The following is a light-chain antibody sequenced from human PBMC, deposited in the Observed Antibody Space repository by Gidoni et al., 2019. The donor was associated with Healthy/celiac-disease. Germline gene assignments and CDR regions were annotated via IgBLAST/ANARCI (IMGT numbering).Light chain of an antibody. Sequence: DIQMTQSPSSLSASVGDRVTITCRASQSISSYLNWYQQKPGKAPKLLIYAASSLQSVVPSRFSGSGSGTDFTLTISSLQPEDFATYYCQQSYSTPLLTFGPGTKVDIK. CDR2: AAS. CDR1: QSISSY. CDR3: QQSYSTPLLT. V-gene: IGKV1-39*01. J-gene: IGKJ3*01.